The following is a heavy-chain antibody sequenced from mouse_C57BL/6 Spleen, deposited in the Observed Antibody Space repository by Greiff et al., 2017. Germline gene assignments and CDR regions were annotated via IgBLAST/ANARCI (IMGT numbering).Heavy chain of an antibody. CDR3: ARLGGVAYYFDY. CDR2: ISSGGSYT. J-gene: IGHJ2*01. V-gene: IGHV5-6*01. D-gene: IGHD1-1*01. CDR1: GFTFSSYG. Sequence: VQLKESGGDLVKPGGSLKLSCAASGFTFSSYGMSWVRQTPDKRLEWVATISSGGSYTYYPDSVKGRFTISRDNAKNTLYLQMSSLKSEDTAMYYCARLGGVAYYFDYWGQGTTLTVSS.